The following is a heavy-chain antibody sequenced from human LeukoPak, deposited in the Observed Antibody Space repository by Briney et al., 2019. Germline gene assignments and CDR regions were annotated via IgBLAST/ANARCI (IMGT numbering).Heavy chain of an antibody. V-gene: IGHV4-39*07. D-gene: IGHD6-19*01. Sequence: SETLSLTCTVSGGSISSSSYYWGWIRQPPGKGLEWIGSIYYSGSTYYNPSLKSRVTISVDTSKNQFSLKLSSVTAADTAVYYCARVGRYSSGWYVPQVRYFDYWGQGTLVTVSS. J-gene: IGHJ4*02. CDR1: GGSISSSSYY. CDR3: ARVGRYSSGWYVPQVRYFDY. CDR2: IYYSGST.